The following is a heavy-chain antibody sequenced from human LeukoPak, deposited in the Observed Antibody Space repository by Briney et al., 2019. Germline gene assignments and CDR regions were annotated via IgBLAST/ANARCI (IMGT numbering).Heavy chain of an antibody. Sequence: GGSLRLSCAASGFTVSSNYMSWVRQAPGKGLEWVSVIYSGGSTYYADSVKGRFTISRDNSKNTLYLQMNSLRAEDTAVYYCARADRNGDYASHYTWGQGTLVTVSS. D-gene: IGHD4-17*01. J-gene: IGHJ5*02. CDR3: ARADRNGDYASHYT. CDR1: GFTVSSNY. CDR2: IYSGGST. V-gene: IGHV3-66*01.